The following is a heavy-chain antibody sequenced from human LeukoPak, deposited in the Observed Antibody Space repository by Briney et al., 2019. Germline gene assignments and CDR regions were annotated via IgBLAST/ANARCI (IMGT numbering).Heavy chain of an antibody. D-gene: IGHD3-10*01. V-gene: IGHV1-2*02. CDR1: GYTFTGYF. J-gene: IGHJ4*02. CDR3: ATNPEDRITMVRGPLD. Sequence: ASVKVSCKASGYTFTGYFIHWVRQAPGQGLEWVGWINPNSGGTNYAQKFQGRVTMTGDTSISTAHMELSSLRSEDTAVYYCATNPEDRITMVRGPLDWGQGTLVTVSS. CDR2: INPNSGGT.